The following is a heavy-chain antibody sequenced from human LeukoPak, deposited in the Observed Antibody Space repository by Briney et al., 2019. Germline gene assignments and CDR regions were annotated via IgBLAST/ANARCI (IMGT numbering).Heavy chain of an antibody. V-gene: IGHV4-30-4*01. CDR2: MYYSGST. J-gene: IGHJ5*02. Sequence: SQTLSLTCTVSGGSISSGDYYWSWIRQPPGKGLEWIAYMYYSGSTHYNPSLKSRVTMSADTSKNQLSLKLSSVTAADTAVYYCARPYYYDSRIDPWGQGILVTVSS. CDR1: GGSISSGDYY. D-gene: IGHD3-22*01. CDR3: ARPYYYDSRIDP.